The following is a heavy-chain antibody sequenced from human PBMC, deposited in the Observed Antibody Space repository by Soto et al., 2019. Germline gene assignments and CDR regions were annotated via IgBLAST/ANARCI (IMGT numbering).Heavy chain of an antibody. CDR1: GGTFSSYA. CDR3: ARDHWMYSSSQRAVDI. D-gene: IGHD6-13*01. Sequence: QVQLVQSGAEVKKPGSSVKVSCKASGGTFSSYAISWLRQAPGQGLEWMGGIIPIFGTANYAQKFQGRVTITADESTSTAYMELSSLRSEDTAVDYCARDHWMYSSSQRAVDIWGQGTMVTVSS. J-gene: IGHJ3*02. V-gene: IGHV1-69*01. CDR2: IIPIFGTA.